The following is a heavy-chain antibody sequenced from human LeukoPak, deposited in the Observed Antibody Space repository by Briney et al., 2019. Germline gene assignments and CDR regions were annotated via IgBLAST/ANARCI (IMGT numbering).Heavy chain of an antibody. J-gene: IGHJ3*02. CDR1: GFTFSSYG. CDR2: IWYDGSNK. Sequence: PGGSLRLSCAASGFTFSSYGMHWVRQAPGKGLEWVAVIWYDGSNKYYADSVKGRFTISRDNSKNTLYLQMNSLRAEDTAVYYCARRGTVTYDAFDIWGQGTMVTVSS. V-gene: IGHV3-33*08. D-gene: IGHD4-17*01. CDR3: ARRGTVTYDAFDI.